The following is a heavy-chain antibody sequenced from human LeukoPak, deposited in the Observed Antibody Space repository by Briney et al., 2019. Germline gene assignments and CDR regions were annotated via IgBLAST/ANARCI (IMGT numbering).Heavy chain of an antibody. CDR1: GFTFSSYE. CDR3: AREAAPVAAAQPDAVDI. V-gene: IGHV3-48*03. CDR2: ISDSGSAK. J-gene: IGHJ3*02. Sequence: PGGSLRLSCAVSGFTFSSYEMNWVRQAPGKGLEWVSYISDSGSAKYYSDSVKGRFTISRDNAKNSLYLQMNSLRPEDTAVYYCAREAAPVAAAQPDAVDIWGQGTMVSVSS. D-gene: IGHD2-15*01.